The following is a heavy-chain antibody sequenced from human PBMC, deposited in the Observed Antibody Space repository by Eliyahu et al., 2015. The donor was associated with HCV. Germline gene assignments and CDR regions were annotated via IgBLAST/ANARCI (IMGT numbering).Heavy chain of an antibody. V-gene: IGHV5-51*01. CDR1: GYTFTTYW. CDR3: ARQGGGAVSIDF. D-gene: IGHD2-21*01. J-gene: IGHJ4*02. Sequence: EVQLVQSGAEVKEPGESLKISCKGSGYTFTTYWIGWVRQMPGKGLEWMAIINPRDSDTRYSSSFQGQVIISVDKSISTAYLQWNSLKASDTAIYYCARQGGGAVSIDFWGQGTLVTVS. CDR2: INPRDSDT.